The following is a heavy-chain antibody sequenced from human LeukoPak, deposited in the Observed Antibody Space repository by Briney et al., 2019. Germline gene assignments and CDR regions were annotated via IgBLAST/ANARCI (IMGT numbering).Heavy chain of an antibody. D-gene: IGHD3-3*01. J-gene: IGHJ5*02. Sequence: SETLSLTCAVYGGSFSGYYWSGIRQPPGKGLEWIGEINHSGSTNYNPSLKSRVTISVDTSKNQFSLKLSSVTAADTAVYYCARGGYVLRFLEWLYSTFDPWGQGTLVTVSS. CDR2: INHSGST. CDR1: GGSFSGYY. CDR3: ARGGYVLRFLEWLYSTFDP. V-gene: IGHV4-34*01.